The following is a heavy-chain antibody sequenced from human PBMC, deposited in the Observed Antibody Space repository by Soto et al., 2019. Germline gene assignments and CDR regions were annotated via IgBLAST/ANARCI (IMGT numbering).Heavy chain of an antibody. V-gene: IGHV4-59*01. CDR3: ARATLAYCGGDCYSPWFDP. D-gene: IGHD2-21*02. J-gene: IGHJ5*02. CDR2: IYYSGST. Sequence: PSETLSLTCTVSGGSLSSYYWSWIRQPPGKGLEWIGYIYYSGSTNYNPSLKSRVTISVDTSKNQFSLKLSSVTAADTAVYYCARATLAYCGGDCYSPWFDPWGQGTLVTVSS. CDR1: GGSLSSYY.